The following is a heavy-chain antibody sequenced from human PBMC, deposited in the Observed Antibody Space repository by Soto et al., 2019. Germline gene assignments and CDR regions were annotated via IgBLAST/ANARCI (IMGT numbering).Heavy chain of an antibody. Sequence: EVQLVESGGGLVQPGGSLRLSCAASGFTFSSDWMHWVRQAPGKGLVWVSRINTDGSGTTYADSVKGRFTISRDNAKNTVYLQMNSLRAEDTAVYYGARDRPGPQHYCAYWGLGNMVTVSS. J-gene: IGHJ4*02. CDR3: ARDRPGPQHYCAY. D-gene: IGHD6-6*01. V-gene: IGHV3-74*01. CDR1: GFTFSSDW. CDR2: INTDGSGT.